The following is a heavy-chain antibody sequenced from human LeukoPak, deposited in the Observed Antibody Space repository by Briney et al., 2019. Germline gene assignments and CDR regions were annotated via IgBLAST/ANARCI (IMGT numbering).Heavy chain of an antibody. D-gene: IGHD6-13*01. Sequence: PGGSLRLSCAASGFTFSSYAMSWVRQAPGKGLEWVSAISGSGGSTYYADSVKGRFTISRDNSKNTLYLQMNSLRAEDTAGYYCAKNTGGVLGIREYYFDYWGQGTLGTGFS. CDR2: ISGSGGST. V-gene: IGHV3-23*01. J-gene: IGHJ4*02. CDR3: AKNTGGVLGIREYYFDY. CDR1: GFTFSSYA.